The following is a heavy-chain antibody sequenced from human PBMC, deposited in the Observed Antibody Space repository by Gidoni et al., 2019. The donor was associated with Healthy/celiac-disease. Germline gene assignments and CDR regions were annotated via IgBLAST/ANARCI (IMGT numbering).Heavy chain of an antibody. CDR2: IWYDGSNK. CDR3: ARDPGWGWFDP. V-gene: IGHV3-33*01. D-gene: IGHD3-16*01. Sequence: QVQLVESGGGVVQPGRSLRLSCAASGFPFSSYGMHWVRQAPGKGLEWVAVIWYDGSNKYYADSVKGRFTISRDNSKNTLYLQMNSLRAEDTAVYYCARDPGWGWFDPWGQGTLVTVSS. CDR1: GFPFSSYG. J-gene: IGHJ5*02.